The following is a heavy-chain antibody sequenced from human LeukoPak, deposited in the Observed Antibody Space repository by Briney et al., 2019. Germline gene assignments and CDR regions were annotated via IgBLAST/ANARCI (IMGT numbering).Heavy chain of an antibody. CDR3: ATAPEEQQLVRGRNYGMDV. V-gene: IGHV1-24*01. CDR1: GYTLTELS. CDR2: FDPEDGET. J-gene: IGHJ6*02. D-gene: IGHD6-13*01. Sequence: GASVKVSCKVSGYTLTELSMHWVRQAPGKGLEWMGGFDPEDGETIYAQKFQGRVTMTEDTSTDTAYMELSSLRSEDTAVYYCATAPEEQQLVRGRNYGMDVWGQGTTVTVSS.